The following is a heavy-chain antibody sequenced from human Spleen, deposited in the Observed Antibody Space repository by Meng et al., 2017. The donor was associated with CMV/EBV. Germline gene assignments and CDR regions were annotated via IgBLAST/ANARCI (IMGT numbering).Heavy chain of an antibody. CDR3: ARIETFIGPDVFDI. D-gene: IGHD2-15*01. CDR2: INDKGNST. J-gene: IGHJ3*02. CDR1: GYSISSGYY. V-gene: IGHV3-11*04. Sequence: GGSLRLSCTVSGYSISSGYYWGWIRQSPGKGLEWVSGINDKGNSTYYIDSVKGRFTISRDNAKESLYLQMNSLRVEDTAVYYCARIETFIGPDVFDIWGQGTMVTVSS.